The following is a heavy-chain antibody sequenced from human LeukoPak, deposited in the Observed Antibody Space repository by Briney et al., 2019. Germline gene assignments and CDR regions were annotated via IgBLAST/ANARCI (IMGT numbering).Heavy chain of an antibody. V-gene: IGHV3-30*18. CDR3: AKGWRLVDY. J-gene: IGHJ4*02. Sequence: GGSLRLSCVASGVIFSKNGMHWVRQAPGKGLEWVAVISYDGSNKYYGDSVKGRFTISRDNSRNTLYLQMDSLGPEDTAVYYCAKGWRLVDYWGQGTLVTVSS. CDR1: GVIFSKNG. CDR2: ISYDGSNK. D-gene: IGHD6-19*01.